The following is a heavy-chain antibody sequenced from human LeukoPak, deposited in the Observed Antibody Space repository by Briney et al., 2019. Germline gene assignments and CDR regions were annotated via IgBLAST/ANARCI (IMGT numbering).Heavy chain of an antibody. CDR3: ASGQTNLFYYDSSNFYPFSY. D-gene: IGHD3-22*01. Sequence: GASVKVSCKASGYTFSGSYIHWVRQAPGQGLEWMGRINPNSGDTNYAQNFQGRVTMTRDTSISTAYMELSSLRSEDTAVYYCASGQTNLFYYDSSNFYPFSYWGQGTLVTVSS. CDR2: INPNSGDT. J-gene: IGHJ4*02. CDR1: GYTFSGSY. V-gene: IGHV1-2*06.